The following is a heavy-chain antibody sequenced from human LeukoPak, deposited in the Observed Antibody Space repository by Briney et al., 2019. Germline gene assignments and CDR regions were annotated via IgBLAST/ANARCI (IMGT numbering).Heavy chain of an antibody. D-gene: IGHD6-13*01. Sequence: SETLSLTCTVSGGSISSGGYYWSWIRQPPGKGLEWIGYIYHSGSTYYNPFLKSRVTISVDRSKNQFSLKLSSVTAADTAVYYCARGGIAAAGTKDAFDIWGXXXMVTVPS. CDR1: GGSISSGGYY. J-gene: IGHJ3*02. CDR2: IYHSGST. CDR3: ARGGIAAAGTKDAFDI. V-gene: IGHV4-30-2*01.